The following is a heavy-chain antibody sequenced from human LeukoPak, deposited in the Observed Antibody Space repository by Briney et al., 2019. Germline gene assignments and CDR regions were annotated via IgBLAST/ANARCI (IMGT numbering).Heavy chain of an antibody. CDR1: GGSISSYY. V-gene: IGHV4-59*08. CDR2: IYYSGST. D-gene: IGHD3/OR15-3a*01. J-gene: IGHJ5*02. CDR3: ARQEIGLRSFDP. Sequence: SETLSLTCTVSGGSISSYYWSWIRQPPGKGLEWIGYIYYSGSTNYNPSLKSRVTISVDTSKNQFSLNLSSVTAADTAVYYCARQEIGLRSFDPWGQGTLVTVSS.